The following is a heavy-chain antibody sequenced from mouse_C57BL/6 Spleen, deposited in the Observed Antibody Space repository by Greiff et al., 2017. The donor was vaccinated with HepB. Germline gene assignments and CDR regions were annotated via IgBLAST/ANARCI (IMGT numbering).Heavy chain of an antibody. CDR3: ARPYYDDDPACFAY. CDR1: GYTFTSYW. J-gene: IGHJ3*01. Sequence: QVQLQQPGAELVMPGASVKLSCKASGYTFTSYWMHWVKQRPGQGLEWIGEIDPSDSYNNYNQKFKGKSTLTVDKSSSTAYMQLSSLTSEDSAVYYCARPYYDDDPACFAYWGQGTLVTVSA. V-gene: IGHV1-69*01. CDR2: IDPSDSYN. D-gene: IGHD2-4*01.